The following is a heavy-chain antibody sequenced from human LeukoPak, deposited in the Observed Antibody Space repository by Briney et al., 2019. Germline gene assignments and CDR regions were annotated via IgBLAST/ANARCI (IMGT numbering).Heavy chain of an antibody. CDR1: RFTFSSYA. CDR2: IGSSGVST. V-gene: IGHV3-23*01. CDR3: ARIGLMAHVDY. D-gene: IGHD2-8*01. Sequence: GGSLRLSCAASRFTFSSYAMSWVRQAPGKGLEWVSAIGSSGVSTYYADPVKGRFTMSRDNSKNTLYPQMSSPRSEDTAVYYCARIGLMAHVDYWGQGTLVTVSS. J-gene: IGHJ4*02.